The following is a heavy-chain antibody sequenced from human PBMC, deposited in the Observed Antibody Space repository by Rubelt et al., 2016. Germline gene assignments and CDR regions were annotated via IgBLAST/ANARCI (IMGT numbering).Heavy chain of an antibody. D-gene: IGHD6-13*01. V-gene: IGHV1-18*01. CDR3: ARDESIAAAGTGVY. J-gene: IGHJ4*02. CDR2: ISAYNGNT. Sequence: QVQLVQSGAEVKKPGASVKVSCKASGYTFTNYGINWVRQAPGQGLEWMGWISAYNGNTNYAQKFKGRVTMTTDTSTSTADMELRTLGSDDTAVDYCARDESIAAAGTGVYWGQGTLVTVSA. CDR1: GYTFTNYG.